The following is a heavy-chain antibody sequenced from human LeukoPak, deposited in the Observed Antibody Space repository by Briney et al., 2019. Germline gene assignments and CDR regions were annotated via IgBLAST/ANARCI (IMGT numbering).Heavy chain of an antibody. CDR3: ATLIVVVVAATRGAFDI. Sequence: GGSLRLSCAASGFTFSSYAMHWVRQAPGKGLEWVAVISYDGSNKYYADSVKGRFTISRDNSKNTLYLQMNSLRAEDTAVYYCATLIVVVVAATRGAFDIWGQGTMVTVSS. CDR1: GFTFSSYA. V-gene: IGHV3-30*04. J-gene: IGHJ3*02. CDR2: ISYDGSNK. D-gene: IGHD2-15*01.